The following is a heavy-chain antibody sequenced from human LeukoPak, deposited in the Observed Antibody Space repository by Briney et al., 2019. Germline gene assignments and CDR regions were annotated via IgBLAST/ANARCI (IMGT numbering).Heavy chain of an antibody. D-gene: IGHD5-24*01. CDR2: IYPADSDI. V-gene: IGHV5-51*01. Sequence: GESLKISCKGSGYSFTRNWIGWVRQMPGKGLEWMGLIYPADSDIRDVPSFQGQVTISADKSISTVYLQWSSLRASDTAMYYCARLRDGRAEYWGQGTLLTVSS. CDR3: ARLRDGRAEY. CDR1: GYSFTRNW. J-gene: IGHJ4*02.